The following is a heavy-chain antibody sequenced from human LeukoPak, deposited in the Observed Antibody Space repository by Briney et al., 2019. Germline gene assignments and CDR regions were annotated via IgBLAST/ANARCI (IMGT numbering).Heavy chain of an antibody. CDR1: GFTFSSYA. CDR3: AKAQWNSSGWYGGFDY. V-gene: IGHV3-23*01. J-gene: IGHJ4*02. D-gene: IGHD6-19*01. CDR2: ISGSGGST. Sequence: GGSLRLSCAASGFTFSSYAMSWVRQAPGKGLEWVSAISGSGGSTYYADSVKGRFTISRDNSKNTLYLQMNSRRAEDTAVYYCAKAQWNSSGWYGGFDYCGQGTLVTVSS.